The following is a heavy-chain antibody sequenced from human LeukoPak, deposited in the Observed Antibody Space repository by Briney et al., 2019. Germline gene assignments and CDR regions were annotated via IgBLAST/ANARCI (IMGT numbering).Heavy chain of an antibody. Sequence: GASVKVSCKASGYTFTSYYMHWVRQTPGQGLEWMGWINPNSGGTKYAQKFHGRFTMTRDTSVSTAYMELSSLRSDDAAVYYCARDFPCSSASCYDYWGQGTLVTVSS. CDR1: GYTFTSYY. CDR2: INPNSGGT. V-gene: IGHV1-2*02. J-gene: IGHJ4*02. D-gene: IGHD2-15*01. CDR3: ARDFPCSSASCYDY.